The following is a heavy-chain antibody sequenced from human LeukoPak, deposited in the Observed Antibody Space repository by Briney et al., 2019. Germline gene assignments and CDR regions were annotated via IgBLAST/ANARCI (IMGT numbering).Heavy chain of an antibody. CDR3: AREYCTNGVCYTRRHYYYYGMDV. CDR2: IKQDGSEK. CDR1: GFTFSSYW. Sequence: GGSLRLSCAASGFTFSSYWMSWVRQAPGKGLEWVANIKQDGSEKYYVDSVKGRFTISRDNAKNSLYLQVNSLRAEDTAVYYCAREYCTNGVCYTRRHYYYYGMDVWGQGTTVTVSS. D-gene: IGHD2-8*01. V-gene: IGHV3-7*01. J-gene: IGHJ6*02.